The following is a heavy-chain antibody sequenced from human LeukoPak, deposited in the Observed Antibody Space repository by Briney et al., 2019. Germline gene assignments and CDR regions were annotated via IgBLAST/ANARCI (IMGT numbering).Heavy chain of an antibody. Sequence: GGSLRLSCAASGFTFSSYWMHWVRQAPGKGLVWVSRTNIDGSITSYADSVRGRFTISRDNAKNTLYLQMNNLRAEDTAVYYCARWNSGFDYWGQGTLVTVSS. V-gene: IGHV3-74*01. CDR3: ARWNSGFDY. J-gene: IGHJ4*02. CDR1: GFTFSSYW. CDR2: TNIDGSIT. D-gene: IGHD1/OR15-1a*01.